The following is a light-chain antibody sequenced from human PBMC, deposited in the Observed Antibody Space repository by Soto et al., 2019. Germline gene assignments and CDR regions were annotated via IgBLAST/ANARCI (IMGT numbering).Light chain of an antibody. V-gene: IGKV3-11*01. Sequence: EIVLTQSPATLSLSPGERATLSCRASQSVSSNLAWYQQKPGQAPRLLIYDTFNRATGIPARFSGSGSGTAFTLTISRLEPEDFAVYYCQHRSNWLTFGGGTKVEIK. CDR2: DTF. CDR3: QHRSNWLT. CDR1: QSVSSN. J-gene: IGKJ4*01.